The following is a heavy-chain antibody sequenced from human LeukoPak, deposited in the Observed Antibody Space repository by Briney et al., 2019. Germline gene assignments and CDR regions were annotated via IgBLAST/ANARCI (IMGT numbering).Heavy chain of an antibody. D-gene: IGHD3-10*01. V-gene: IGHV1-2*02. CDR1: GYTFTDYN. Sequence: ASVKVSCKTSGYTFTDYNIHWVRQAPGQRLEWMGWISPNSGGTNYAQRFQGMVTMNRDTSISTAYMDLSSLKPDDTATYYCSVWFGELSHWGQGTLVTVSS. J-gene: IGHJ4*02. CDR3: SVWFGELSH. CDR2: ISPNSGGT.